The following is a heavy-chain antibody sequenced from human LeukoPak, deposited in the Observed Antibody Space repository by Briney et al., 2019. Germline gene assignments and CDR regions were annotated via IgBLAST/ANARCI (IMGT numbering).Heavy chain of an antibody. Sequence: PGKSLRLSCAASGFTFSSYGMHWVRQAPGKGLEWLAFVSYDGSKKYYSDSVKGRFTISRDNSKNTLFLQMNSLRAEDTAVYSCAKDVKFSWPLYFDYWGQGILVTVSS. D-gene: IGHD5-12*01. CDR1: GFTFSSYG. CDR3: AKDVKFSWPLYFDY. J-gene: IGHJ4*02. CDR2: VSYDGSKK. V-gene: IGHV3-30*18.